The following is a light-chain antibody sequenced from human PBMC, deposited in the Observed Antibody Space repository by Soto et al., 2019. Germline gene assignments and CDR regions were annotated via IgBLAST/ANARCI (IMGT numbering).Light chain of an antibody. Sequence: EIVMTQSPATLSVSPGERATLSCRASQSVSSNLAWYQQKPGQAPRPLIYGASTRTTGIPARFSGGGSGTEFTLTISSLQSEDSAVYYCQQYNNWPPWTFGQGTKVDIK. CDR1: QSVSSN. J-gene: IGKJ1*01. CDR2: GAS. CDR3: QQYNNWPPWT. V-gene: IGKV3-15*01.